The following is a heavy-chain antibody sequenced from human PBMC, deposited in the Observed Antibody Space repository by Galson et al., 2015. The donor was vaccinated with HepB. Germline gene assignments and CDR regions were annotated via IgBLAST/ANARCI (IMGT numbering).Heavy chain of an antibody. D-gene: IGHD3-3*01. CDR3: TTGPEKSWSGDFDY. V-gene: IGHV3-15*01. CDR1: GFTFTDAW. CDR2: IRSKADGGTT. J-gene: IGHJ4*02. Sequence: SLRLSCAASGFTFTDAWMSWVRQAPGKGLEWVGRIRSKADGGTTDYAAPVKGSFTISRDDSKSMVYLQRNSLKIEDIAVYSCTTGPEKSWSGDFDYWGQGTLVTVSS.